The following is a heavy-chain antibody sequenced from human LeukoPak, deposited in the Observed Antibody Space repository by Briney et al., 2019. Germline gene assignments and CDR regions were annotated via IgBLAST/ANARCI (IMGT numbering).Heavy chain of an antibody. V-gene: IGHV4-39*02. Sequence: AETLSLTCTVSGGSISSSSYYWGWIRQPPGKGLEWIGSIYYSGSTYYNPSLKSRVTISVDTSKNQFSLNLRSVTAADTAVYYCAREGGSTKDYWGQGTLVTVSS. CDR3: AREGGSTKDY. CDR1: GGSISSSSYY. D-gene: IGHD5/OR15-5a*01. J-gene: IGHJ4*02. CDR2: IYYSGST.